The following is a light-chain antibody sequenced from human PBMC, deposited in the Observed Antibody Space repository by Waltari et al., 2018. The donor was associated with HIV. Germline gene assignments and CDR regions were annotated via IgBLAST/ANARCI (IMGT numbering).Light chain of an antibody. Sequence: DIQMTQSPSSLSASVGDRVTITCQARHDISHYLHWYQHKPGTAPKLLISHASHLEPGVPSRFSGSGSGTTFTVTISSLQPEDIAIYYCQQSDDMPITFGGGTKVEI. V-gene: IGKV1-33*01. J-gene: IGKJ4*01. CDR2: HAS. CDR1: HDISHY. CDR3: QQSDDMPIT.